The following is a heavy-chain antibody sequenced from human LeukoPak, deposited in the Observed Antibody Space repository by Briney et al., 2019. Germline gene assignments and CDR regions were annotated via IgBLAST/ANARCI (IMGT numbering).Heavy chain of an antibody. J-gene: IGHJ3*02. V-gene: IGHV1-46*03. CDR3: ARDLKRWLQSDAFDI. CDR2: INPSGGST. Sequence: ASVKVSCKESGYTFTSYYMHWVRQAPGQGLEWMGIINPSGGSTSYAQKFQGRVTMTRDTSTSTVYMELSSLRSEDTAVYYCARDLKRWLQSDAFDIWGQGTMVTVSS. CDR1: GYTFTSYY. D-gene: IGHD5-24*01.